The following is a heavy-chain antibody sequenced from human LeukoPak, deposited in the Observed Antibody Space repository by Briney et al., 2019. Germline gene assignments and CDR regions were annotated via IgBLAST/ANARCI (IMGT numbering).Heavy chain of an antibody. CDR2: INAGNGNT. J-gene: IGHJ4*02. D-gene: IGHD6-19*01. CDR1: GHSFTSHV. CDR3: ARGSLASSGWYVLDY. V-gene: IGHV1-3*01. Sequence: GASVKVSCKAPGHSFTSHVIHRVRQAPGQRLEWMGCINAGNGNTKSSQKFQGRVTITRDTSASTAYMELSSLRSEDTAVYYCARGSLASSGWYVLDYWGQGTLVTVSS.